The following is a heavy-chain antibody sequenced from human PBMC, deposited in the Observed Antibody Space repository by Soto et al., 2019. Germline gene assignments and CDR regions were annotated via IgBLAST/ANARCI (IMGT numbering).Heavy chain of an antibody. CDR2: VHPSGGST. Sequence: GASVKVSCKASGYSFTAYFMHWVRQAPGQGLEWMGIVHPSGGSTNYAQKFQGRVAMTWDTSTSTVYMELSSLRSDDTAVYYCARAPYSSSSFFFDYWGQGTPVTVPQ. J-gene: IGHJ4*02. CDR1: GYSFTAYF. V-gene: IGHV1-46*01. D-gene: IGHD6-6*01. CDR3: ARAPYSSSSFFFDY.